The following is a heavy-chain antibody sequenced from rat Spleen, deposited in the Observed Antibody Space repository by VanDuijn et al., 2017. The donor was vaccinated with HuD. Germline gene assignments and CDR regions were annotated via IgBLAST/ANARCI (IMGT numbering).Heavy chain of an antibody. Sequence: EVQLVESGGGLVQPGRSLKLSCAASGFTYSNYVMAWVSQAPTKGLEWVASISTGYGNPFYRDSVKGRFTISRDNAKNTLYLQMDSLRSEDTATYYCARHGYYDGYYPYFDYWGQGVMVTVSS. V-gene: IGHV5S13*01. J-gene: IGHJ2*01. D-gene: IGHD1-12*03. CDR2: ISTGYGNP. CDR1: GFTYSNYV. CDR3: ARHGYYDGYYPYFDY.